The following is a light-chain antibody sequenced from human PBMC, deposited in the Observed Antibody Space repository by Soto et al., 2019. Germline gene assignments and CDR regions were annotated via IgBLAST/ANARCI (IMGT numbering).Light chain of an antibody. V-gene: IGKV3-20*01. Sequence: EIVLTQSPDTLSLSPGDRATLSCRASQSVASNYIAWYQQIPGQSPSLLLYVASRRAIGIPDRFSGSGSGTDFTLTISRLEPEDFAVYYCQHYHTLPPLTFGGGTTVAIK. CDR3: QHYHTLPPLT. CDR2: VAS. CDR1: QSVASNY. J-gene: IGKJ4*01.